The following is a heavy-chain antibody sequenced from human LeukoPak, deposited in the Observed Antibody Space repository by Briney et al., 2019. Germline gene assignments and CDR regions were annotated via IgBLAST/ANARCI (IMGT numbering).Heavy chain of an antibody. CDR3: ARDQLVAAAGFYFDY. J-gene: IGHJ4*02. V-gene: IGHV1-2*04. Sequence: ASVKVSCKASGYTFTGYYMHWVRQAPGQGLEWMGWINPNSGGTNYAQKFQGWVTMTRDTSIGTAYMELSRLRSGDTAVYYCARDQLVAAAGFYFDYWGQGTLVTVSS. CDR1: GYTFTGYY. D-gene: IGHD6-13*01. CDR2: INPNSGGT.